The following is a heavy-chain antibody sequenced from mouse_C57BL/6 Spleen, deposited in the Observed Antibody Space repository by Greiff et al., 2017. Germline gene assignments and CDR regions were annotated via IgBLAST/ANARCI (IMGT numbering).Heavy chain of an antibody. J-gene: IGHJ4*01. CDR1: GFSLTSYG. V-gene: IGHV2-5*01. D-gene: IGHD1-1*01. Sequence: QVQLQQSGPGLVQPSQSLSITCTVSGFSLTSYGVHWVRQSPGKGLEWLGVIWRGGSTDYNAAFMSRLSITKDNSKSQVFFKMNSLQADDTAIYYCAKSSSTTVVATGAMDYWGQGTSVTVSS. CDR3: AKSSSTTVVATGAMDY. CDR2: IWRGGST.